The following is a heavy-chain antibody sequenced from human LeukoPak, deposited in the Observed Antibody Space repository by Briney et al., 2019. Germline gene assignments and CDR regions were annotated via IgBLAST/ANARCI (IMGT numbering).Heavy chain of an antibody. CDR2: ISYDGSNK. Sequence: PGRSLRLSCAASGFTFSSYGMHWVRQAPGKGLEWVAVISYDGSNKYYADSVKGRFTISRDNSKNTLYLQMNSLRAEDTAVYYCAKEGYYGSGSYPFFDYWGQGTLVTVSS. V-gene: IGHV3-30*18. D-gene: IGHD3-10*01. J-gene: IGHJ4*02. CDR3: AKEGYYGSGSYPFFDY. CDR1: GFTFSSYG.